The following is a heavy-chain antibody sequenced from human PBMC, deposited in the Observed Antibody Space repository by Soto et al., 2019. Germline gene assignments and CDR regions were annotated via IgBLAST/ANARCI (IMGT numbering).Heavy chain of an antibody. CDR1: GFTFSSYD. D-gene: IGHD1-7*01. V-gene: IGHV3-64*01. CDR3: ERRVSGNYDY. Sequence: EVQLAESGGGMVQPGGSLRLSCVASGFTFSSYDMHWVRQAPGKGLEYVSSISSNGGTTYYGNSVKGRFTISRDNSKNTLYLQMGSLRAEDMAVYYGERRVSGNYDYWGQGTLVTVSS. J-gene: IGHJ4*02. CDR2: ISSNGGTT.